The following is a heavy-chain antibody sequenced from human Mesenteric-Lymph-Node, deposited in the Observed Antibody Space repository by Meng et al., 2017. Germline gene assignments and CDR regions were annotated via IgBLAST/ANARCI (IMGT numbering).Heavy chain of an antibody. Sequence: QVQLQESGPGLVKPSQTLSLTCTVPGGSISSGNYCWSWIRQTPGKGLEWIGYIYYSGSTYYNSSLKSRVTISVDTSKNQFSLKLSSVTAADTAVYFCARASSPYSSAAYFANWGQGTLVTVSS. V-gene: IGHV4-30-4*01. CDR2: IYYSGST. CDR1: GGSISSGNYC. CDR3: ARASSPYSSAAYFAN. J-gene: IGHJ4*02. D-gene: IGHD3-22*01.